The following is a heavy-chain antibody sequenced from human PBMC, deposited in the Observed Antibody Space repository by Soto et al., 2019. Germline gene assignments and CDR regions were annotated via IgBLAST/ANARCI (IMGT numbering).Heavy chain of an antibody. V-gene: IGHV3-23*01. Sequence: GGSLRLSCAASGFTFSSYAMSWVRQAPGKGLEWVSAISGSGGSTYYADSVKGRFTISRDNSKNTLYLQMNSLRAEDTAVYYCAKDEYCSSTSCYPEGWGWFDPWGQGTLVTVSS. D-gene: IGHD2-2*01. J-gene: IGHJ5*02. CDR1: GFTFSSYA. CDR2: ISGSGGST. CDR3: AKDEYCSSTSCYPEGWGWFDP.